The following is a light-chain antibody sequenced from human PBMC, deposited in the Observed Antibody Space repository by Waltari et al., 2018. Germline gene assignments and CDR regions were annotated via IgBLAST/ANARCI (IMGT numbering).Light chain of an antibody. Sequence: SSELTQDPAVSVAMGQTVRITCQGDSLSSYYPSRYQQRPGQAPILVIYDKNNRPSGVPDRFSGSSSHNTGSLTITGAQAEDEASYYCHSRDASGVAGSFGGGTKLTVL. CDR3: HSRDASGVAGS. V-gene: IGLV3-19*01. CDR2: DKN. CDR1: SLSSYY. J-gene: IGLJ2*01.